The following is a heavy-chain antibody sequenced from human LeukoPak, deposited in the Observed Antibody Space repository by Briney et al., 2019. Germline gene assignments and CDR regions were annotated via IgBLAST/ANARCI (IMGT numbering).Heavy chain of an antibody. CDR1: GFTFSDYY. CDR3: ARDMRQQLY. CDR2: ITPSGTT. J-gene: IGHJ4*02. V-gene: IGHV3-11*04. D-gene: IGHD6-13*01. Sequence: GGSLRLSCTASGFTFSDYYMSWIRQAPGKGLEWVSYITPSGTTKYADSVKGRFTISRDNAKNSLYLQMNSPRAEDTAVYYCARDMRQQLYWGQGTLVTVSS.